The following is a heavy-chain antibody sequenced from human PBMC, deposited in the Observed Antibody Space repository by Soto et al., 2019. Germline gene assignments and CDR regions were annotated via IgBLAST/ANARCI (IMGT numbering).Heavy chain of an antibody. CDR1: GYTFAGYY. D-gene: IGHD3-22*01. CDR2: INPNSGGT. Sequence: EASVKVSCKASGYTFAGYYMHWVRQAPGQGLEWMGWINPNSGGTNYAQKFQGWVTMTRDTSISTAYMELSRLRSDDTAVYYCARRLYYYVSSGYPTGRGAFDIWG. J-gene: IGHJ3*02. V-gene: IGHV1-2*04. CDR3: ARRLYYYVSSGYPTGRGAFDI.